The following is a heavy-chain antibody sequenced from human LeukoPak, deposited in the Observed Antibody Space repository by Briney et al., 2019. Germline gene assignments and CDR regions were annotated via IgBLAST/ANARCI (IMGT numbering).Heavy chain of an antibody. Sequence: SETLSLTCTVSGGSISIYYWSWIRQPPGKGLEWIGYIYYSGSTNYNPSLKSRVTISVDTSKNQFSPKLSSVTAADTAVYYCARGLSSSSGFGYWGQGTLVTVSS. CDR1: GGSISIYY. J-gene: IGHJ4*02. V-gene: IGHV4-59*01. CDR2: IYYSGST. D-gene: IGHD6-6*01. CDR3: ARGLSSSSGFGY.